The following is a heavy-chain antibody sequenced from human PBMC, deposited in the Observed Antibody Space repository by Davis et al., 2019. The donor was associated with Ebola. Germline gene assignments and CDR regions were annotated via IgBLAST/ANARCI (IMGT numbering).Heavy chain of an antibody. V-gene: IGHV4-61*01. J-gene: IGHJ3*01. CDR1: GGSVSSGSYY. CDR2: IFSGGST. CDR3: ARPTYPDAFDL. Sequence: MPSETLSLTCTVSGGSVSSGSYYWSWIRQPPGKRLEWIGYIFSGGSTTYSPSLESRVTISLDTSRNQFSLKLQSVTAADTAVYYCARPTYPDAFDLWGRGTMVTVSS.